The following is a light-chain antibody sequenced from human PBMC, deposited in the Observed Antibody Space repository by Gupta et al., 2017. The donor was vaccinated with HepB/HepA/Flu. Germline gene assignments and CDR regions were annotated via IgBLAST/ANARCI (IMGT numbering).Light chain of an antibody. CDR1: QSGLYSHNNRNY. CDR3: QQDERYLRWT. Sequence: DIVMTQSPDSLAVSLGERATINCKSSQSGLYSHNNRNYLAWYQQKPGQPPKLLIYWASTREAGVPDRFSGSGSGKELTLTISSRQAEDVAGYFCQQDERYLRWTFGQGTKVEIK. V-gene: IGKV4-1*01. J-gene: IGKJ1*01. CDR2: WAS.